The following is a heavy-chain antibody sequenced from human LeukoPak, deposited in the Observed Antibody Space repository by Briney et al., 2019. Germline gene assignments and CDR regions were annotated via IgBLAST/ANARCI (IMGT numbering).Heavy chain of an antibody. Sequence: PGGPLRLSCAASGFTFSSYEMNWVRQAPGKGLERVSYISSSGSTIYYADSVKGRFTISRDNAKNSLYLQMNSLRAEDTAVYYCAELGITMIGGVWGKGTTVTISS. J-gene: IGHJ6*04. D-gene: IGHD3-10*02. CDR3: AELGITMIGGV. V-gene: IGHV3-48*03. CDR1: GFTFSSYE. CDR2: ISSSGSTI.